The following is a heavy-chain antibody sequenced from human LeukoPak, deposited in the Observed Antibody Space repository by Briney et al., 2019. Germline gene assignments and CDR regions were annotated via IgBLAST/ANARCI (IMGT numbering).Heavy chain of an antibody. Sequence: DSVKGRFTISRDISKNTLYPQMSSLRAEDTAVYYCARDLDSGSYPLGYWGQGTLVTVSS. D-gene: IGHD1-26*01. J-gene: IGHJ4*02. V-gene: IGHV3-30*15. CDR3: ARDLDSGSYPLGY.